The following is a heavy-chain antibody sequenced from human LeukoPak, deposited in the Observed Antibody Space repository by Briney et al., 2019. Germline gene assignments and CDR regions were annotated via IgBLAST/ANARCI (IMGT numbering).Heavy chain of an antibody. D-gene: IGHD1-26*01. J-gene: IGHJ4*02. CDR3: ARHPDGSLSLDY. CDR1: GFSFSDYY. V-gene: IGHV3-11*03. CDR2: ISSSGSHT. Sequence: PGGSLRLSCVASGFSFSDYYMSWIRQAPGKGLEWVSYISSSGSHTNYADSVTGRFTISRNNAKKPLHLQMNGLRAEDTAVYYCARHPDGSLSLDYWGQGTLVTVSS.